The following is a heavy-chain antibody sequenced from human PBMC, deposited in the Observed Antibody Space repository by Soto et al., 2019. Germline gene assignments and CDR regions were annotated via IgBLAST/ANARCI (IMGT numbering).Heavy chain of an antibody. CDR1: GFTFSSYA. D-gene: IGHD5-12*01. Sequence: EVQLLESGGGLVQPGGSLRLSCAASGFTFSSYAMSWVRQAPGKWLEWVSAISGRGGSTYYDESVKGRFTISRDNSKNTLYLQMNSLGAEDTAVYYCAKVAGYANPLVRYYYYYMDVWGKGTTVTVSS. J-gene: IGHJ6*03. CDR3: AKVAGYANPLVRYYYYYMDV. V-gene: IGHV3-23*01. CDR2: ISGRGGST.